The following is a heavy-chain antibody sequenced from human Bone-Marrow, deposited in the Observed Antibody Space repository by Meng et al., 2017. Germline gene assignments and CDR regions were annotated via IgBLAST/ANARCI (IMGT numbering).Heavy chain of an antibody. CDR3: ARDCPSPFRWFDP. V-gene: IGHV4-39*07. CDR1: CCSISSSSYY. J-gene: IGHJ5*02. CDR2: IYYSGST. Sequence: QGQESGPGLVKPSEPRSLTCTCSCCSISSSSYYWGWIRQPPGKGLEWIGCIYYSGSTYYNPSLKSRVTISVDTSKNQFSLKLSSVTAADTAVYYCARDCPSPFRWFDPWGQGTLVTVSS.